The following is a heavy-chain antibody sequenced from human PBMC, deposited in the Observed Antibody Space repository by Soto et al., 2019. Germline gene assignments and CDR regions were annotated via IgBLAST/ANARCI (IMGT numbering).Heavy chain of an antibody. CDR2: ISGSGGST. D-gene: IGHD6-19*01. J-gene: IGHJ3*02. V-gene: IGHV3-23*01. Sequence: EVQLLESGGGLVQPGGSLRLSCAASGFTFSSYAMSWVRQAPGKGLEWVSAISGSGGSTYYADSVKGRFTISRDNSRITLKLQMNSLSAEDTAVNCCTASSGWYNAVDIWGQGTIVTVSS. CDR1: GFTFSSYA. CDR3: TASSGWYNAVDI.